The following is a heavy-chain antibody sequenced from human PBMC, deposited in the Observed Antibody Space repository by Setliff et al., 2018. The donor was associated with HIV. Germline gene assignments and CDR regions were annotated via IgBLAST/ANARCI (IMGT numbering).Heavy chain of an antibody. CDR1: GGSFSGYF. Sequence: PSETLSLTCAVYGGSFSGYFWNWIRQPPGKGLEWIGEINHSGGTNYNPSLKSRVTISVDTSKNQFSLGLTSVTAADTAVYYCARGGGIYPRGFDSWGQGTLVTVSS. CDR2: INHSGGT. CDR3: ARGGGIYPRGFDS. V-gene: IGHV4-34*01. J-gene: IGHJ4*02. D-gene: IGHD1-26*01.